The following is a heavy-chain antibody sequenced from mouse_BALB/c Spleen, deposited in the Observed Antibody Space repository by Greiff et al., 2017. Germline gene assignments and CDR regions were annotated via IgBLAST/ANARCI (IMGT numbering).Heavy chain of an antibody. D-gene: IGHD1-1*01. Sequence: EVMLVESGGGLVQPGGSLKLSCAASGFTFSSYGMSWVRQTPDKRLELVATINSNGGSPYYPDIVKGRFTISRDNAKNTRYLQMSSLKSEDTAMYYCAREFSSYGSSYGYAMDDWGQGTSVTVSS. CDR3: AREFSSYGSSYGYAMDD. CDR2: INSNGGSP. CDR1: GFTFSSYG. J-gene: IGHJ4*01. V-gene: IGHV5-6-3*01.